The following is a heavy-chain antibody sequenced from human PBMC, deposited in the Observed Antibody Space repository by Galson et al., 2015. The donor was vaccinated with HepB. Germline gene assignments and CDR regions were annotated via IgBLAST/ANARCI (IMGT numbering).Heavy chain of an antibody. CDR1: GFTFSSYG. Sequence: SLRLSCAASGFTFSSYGMHWVRQAPGKGLEWVSGISGSGISTYYADSVKGRLTISRDNSKNTLFLQMNSLRVEDTAVYYCAEHMAGRSDWCFDLWGRGTLVTVSS. V-gene: IGHV3-23*01. J-gene: IGHJ2*01. CDR3: AEHMAGRSDWCFDL. CDR2: ISGSGIST. D-gene: IGHD3-10*01.